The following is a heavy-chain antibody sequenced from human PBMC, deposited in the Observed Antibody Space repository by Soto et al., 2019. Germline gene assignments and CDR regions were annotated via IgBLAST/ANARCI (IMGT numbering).Heavy chain of an antibody. CDR1: GYTFTGYY. CDR2: INPNSGGT. J-gene: IGHJ3*02. D-gene: IGHD2-2*01. Sequence: ASVKVSFKASGYTFTGYYMHWLRQAPGQGLEWMGWINPNSGGTNYAQKFQGWVTMTRDTSISTAYMELSRLRSDDTAVYYCARQSSTREVDAFDIWGQGTMVTVSS. V-gene: IGHV1-2*04. CDR3: ARQSSTREVDAFDI.